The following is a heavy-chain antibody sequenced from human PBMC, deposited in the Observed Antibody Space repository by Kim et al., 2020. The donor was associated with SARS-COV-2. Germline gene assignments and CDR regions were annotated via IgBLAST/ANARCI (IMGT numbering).Heavy chain of an antibody. CDR1: GGSFSGYY. CDR2: INHSGST. V-gene: IGHV4-34*01. Sequence: SETLSLTCAVYGGSFSGYYWSWIRQPPGKGLEWIGEINHSGSTNYNPSLKSRVTISVDTSKNQFSLKLSSVTAADTAVYYCRGIAAAGGWHGNWFDPWGQGTLVTVSS. J-gene: IGHJ5*02. D-gene: IGHD6-13*01. CDR3: RGIAAAGGWHGNWFDP.